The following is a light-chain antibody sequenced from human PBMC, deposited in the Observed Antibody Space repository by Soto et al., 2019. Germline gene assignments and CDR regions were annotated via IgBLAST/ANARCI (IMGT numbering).Light chain of an antibody. J-gene: IGKJ4*01. CDR1: QSISSW. V-gene: IGKV1-5*01. CDR3: QQYNSYLLT. Sequence: DIQMTQYPSTLSASVGDRVTTTCRASQSISSWLAWYQQKPGKAPKLLIYDASSLESGVPSRFSGSGSGTEFTLTISSLQPDDFATYYCQQYNSYLLTFGGGTKVEIK. CDR2: DAS.